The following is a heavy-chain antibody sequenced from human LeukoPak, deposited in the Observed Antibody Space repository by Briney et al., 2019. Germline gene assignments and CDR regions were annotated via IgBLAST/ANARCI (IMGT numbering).Heavy chain of an antibody. J-gene: IGHJ4*02. Sequence: PSETLSLTCTVSGGSISSYYWSWIRQPPGKGLEWIGYIYYSGSTNYNPSLKSRVTISVDTPKNQFSLKLSSVTAADTAVYYCARVLPPLYRHKRGYYFDYWGQGTLVTVSS. CDR3: ARVLPPLYRHKRGYYFDY. CDR1: GGSISSYY. D-gene: IGHD2-15*01. CDR2: IYYSGST. V-gene: IGHV4-59*12.